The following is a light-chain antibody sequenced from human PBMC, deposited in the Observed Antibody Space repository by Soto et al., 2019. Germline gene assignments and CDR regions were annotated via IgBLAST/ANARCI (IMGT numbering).Light chain of an antibody. CDR1: QSISSW. J-gene: IGKJ4*02. V-gene: IGKV1-5*03. Sequence: DIQMTQSPSTLSASVGDRVTITCRASQSISSWLAWYQQKPGEAPKLLIYQASTLESGVPSRFSGPRSETDFTLTISSLQPEDFATYYCQQYNSLSFTFGRGTKVEIK. CDR2: QAS. CDR3: QQYNSLSFT.